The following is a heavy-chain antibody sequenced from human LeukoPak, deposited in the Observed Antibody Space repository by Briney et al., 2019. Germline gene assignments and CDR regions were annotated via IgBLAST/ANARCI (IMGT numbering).Heavy chain of an antibody. CDR1: GITFSSHG. Sequence: GGSLRLSCAASGITFSSHGMHWVRQAPGKGLEWVALISFDGSDKSYGTSVKGRFTISRDNSKNTVSLRMNSLRVEDTGMYYCVKDLKGYEEVWGQGTLVTVSS. CDR2: ISFDGSDK. D-gene: IGHD5-12*01. CDR3: VKDLKGYEEV. J-gene: IGHJ4*02. V-gene: IGHV3-30*18.